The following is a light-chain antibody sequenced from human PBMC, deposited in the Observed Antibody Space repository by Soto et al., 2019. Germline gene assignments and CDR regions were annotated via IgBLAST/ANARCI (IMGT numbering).Light chain of an antibody. J-gene: IGKJ2*01. CDR1: HDLGKW. CDR3: QQYGDSYS. V-gene: IGKV1-5*01. CDR2: DAS. Sequence: DIQMTQSPSTLSASVGDRVTITCRASHDLGKWLAWSQQKPGKAPKLLVYDASNLHDAVPSRFSGSGSGTHFTLTISGLQPDDFGTYYCQQYGDSYSFGQGTAVDI.